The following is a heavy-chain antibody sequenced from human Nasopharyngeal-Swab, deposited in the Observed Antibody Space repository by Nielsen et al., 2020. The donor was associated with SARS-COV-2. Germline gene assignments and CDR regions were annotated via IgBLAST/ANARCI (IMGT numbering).Heavy chain of an antibody. V-gene: IGHV1-18*01. CDR1: GYTFTSYG. CDR2: ISAYNGNT. CDR3: ARVGPDIVVVVAAAPDY. Sequence: ASVKVSCKASGYTFTSYGISWVRQATGQGLEWMGWISAYNGNTNYAQKLQGRVTMTTDTSTSTAYMELRSLRSDDTAVYYCARVGPDIVVVVAAAPDYWGQGTLVTVSS. D-gene: IGHD2-15*01. J-gene: IGHJ4*02.